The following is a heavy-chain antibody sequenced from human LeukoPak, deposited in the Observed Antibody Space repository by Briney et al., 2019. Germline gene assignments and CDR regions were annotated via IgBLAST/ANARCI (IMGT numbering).Heavy chain of an antibody. V-gene: IGHV1-2*02. Sequence: GASVKVSCKASGYTFTAYYLQWVRLAPGQGLEWMGWINPKSGGTEYAKRFQGRVTMTRDTSISTAYMELSRLRSDDTAVYYCARDHCSANSCYEDYYNGLDVWGQGTTVTVS. D-gene: IGHD2-2*01. CDR1: GYTFTAYY. CDR3: ARDHCSANSCYEDYYNGLDV. CDR2: INPKSGGT. J-gene: IGHJ6*02.